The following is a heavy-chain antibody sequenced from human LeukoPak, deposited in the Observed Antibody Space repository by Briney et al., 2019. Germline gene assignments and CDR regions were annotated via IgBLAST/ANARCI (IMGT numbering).Heavy chain of an antibody. J-gene: IGHJ4*02. CDR2: IIPIFGTA. CDR3: ARDRTTVTIFDY. Sequence: SVKVSCKASGYTFTSYYMHWARQAPGQGLEWMGGIIPIFGTANYAQKFQGRVTITADESTSTAYMELSSLRSEDTAVYYCARDRTTVTIFDYWGQGTLVTVSS. V-gene: IGHV1-69*13. D-gene: IGHD4-11*01. CDR1: GYTFTSYY.